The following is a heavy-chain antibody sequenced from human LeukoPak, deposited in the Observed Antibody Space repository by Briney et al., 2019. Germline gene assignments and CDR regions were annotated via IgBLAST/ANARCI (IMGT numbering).Heavy chain of an antibody. Sequence: GGSLRLSCAASGFTFSSYWMHWVRQAPGKGLVWVSRINSDGSSTSYADSVKGRFTISRDNAKNTLYLQMNSLRAEDTAVYYCARDPDCSSTSCYLSWFDPWGQGTLVTVSS. D-gene: IGHD2-2*01. CDR2: INSDGSST. V-gene: IGHV3-74*01. CDR3: ARDPDCSSTSCYLSWFDP. J-gene: IGHJ5*02. CDR1: GFTFSSYW.